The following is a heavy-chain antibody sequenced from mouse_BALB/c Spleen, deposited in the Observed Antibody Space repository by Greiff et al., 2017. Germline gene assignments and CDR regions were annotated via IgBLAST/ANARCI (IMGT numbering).Heavy chain of an antibody. Sequence: VMLVESGAELARPGASVKMSCKASGYTFTSYTMHWVKQRPGQGLEWIGYINPSSGYTNYNQKFKDKATLTADKSSSTAYMQLSSLTSEDSAVYYCARYGSSPYAMDYWGQGTSVTVSS. CDR3: ARYGSSPYAMDY. CDR2: INPSSGYT. J-gene: IGHJ4*01. V-gene: IGHV1-4*01. D-gene: IGHD1-1*01. CDR1: GYTFTSYT.